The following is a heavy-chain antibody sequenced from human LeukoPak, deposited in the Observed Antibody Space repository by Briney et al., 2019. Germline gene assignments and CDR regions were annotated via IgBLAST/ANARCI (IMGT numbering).Heavy chain of an antibody. CDR3: ARAPQYDYDSSGYSGGY. CDR2: ISGSAAST. Sequence: PGGSLRLPCAASGFTFSGSAMSWVRQAPGKGLEWVSSISGSAASTYYADSVKGRFTVSRDNSKNTLYLQMNSLRVEDTAVYYCARAPQYDYDSSGYSGGYWGQGALVTVSS. V-gene: IGHV3-23*01. CDR1: GFTFSGSA. J-gene: IGHJ4*02. D-gene: IGHD3-22*01.